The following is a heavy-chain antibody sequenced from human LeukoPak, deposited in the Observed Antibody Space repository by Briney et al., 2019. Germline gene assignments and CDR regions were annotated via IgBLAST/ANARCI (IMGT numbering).Heavy chain of an antibody. CDR2: ISYDGSNK. D-gene: IGHD1-14*01. CDR1: GFTFSSYA. J-gene: IGHJ6*03. CDR3: ARAGSIYYYYYMDV. V-gene: IGHV3-30-3*01. Sequence: GGSLRLSCAASGFTFSSYAMHWVRQAPGKGLEWVAVISYDGSNKYYADSVKGRFTISRDNSKNTLYLQMNSLRAEDTAVYYCARAGSIYYYYYMDVWGKGTTVTVSS.